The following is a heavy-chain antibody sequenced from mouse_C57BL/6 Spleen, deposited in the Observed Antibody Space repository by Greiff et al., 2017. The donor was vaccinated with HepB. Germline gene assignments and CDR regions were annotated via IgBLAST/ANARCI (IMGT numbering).Heavy chain of an antibody. CDR1: GFTFSDYG. CDR3: ARYYYGSSLDY. V-gene: IGHV5-17*01. J-gene: IGHJ2*01. Sequence: VHVKQSGGGLVKPGGSLKLSCAASGFTFSDYGMHWVRQAPEKGLEWVAYISSGSSTIYYADTGKGRFTISRDNAKNTLFLQMTSLRSEDTAMYYCARYYYGSSLDYWGQGTTLTVSS. D-gene: IGHD1-1*01. CDR2: ISSGSSTI.